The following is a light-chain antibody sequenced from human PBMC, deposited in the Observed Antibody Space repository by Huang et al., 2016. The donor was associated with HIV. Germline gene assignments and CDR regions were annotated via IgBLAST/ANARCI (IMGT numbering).Light chain of an antibody. J-gene: IGKJ5*01. Sequence: ERVMTQSPATLSVAPGERVTLSCRASHSVSSNLAWYQQKPGQAPRPLSHGASTRATGIPARCSGSGSGTEFTLAISSLQSEDSGVYFCQQYDNWPLTFGQGTRLEIK. V-gene: IGKV3-15*01. CDR3: QQYDNWPLT. CDR1: HSVSSN. CDR2: GAS.